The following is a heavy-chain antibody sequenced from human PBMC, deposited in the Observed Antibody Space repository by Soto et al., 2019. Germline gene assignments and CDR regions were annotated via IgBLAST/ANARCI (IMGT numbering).Heavy chain of an antibody. V-gene: IGHV3-30-3*01. J-gene: IGHJ2*01. D-gene: IGHD6-6*01. Sequence: GGSPRLSCAASGFTFSSYAMHWVRQAPGKGLEWVAVISYDGSNKYYADSVKGRFTISRDNSRNTLYLQMNSLRAEDTAVYYCARGFAARYFGLWGRGTLVTVSS. CDR1: GFTFSSYA. CDR3: ARGFAARYFGL. CDR2: ISYDGSNK.